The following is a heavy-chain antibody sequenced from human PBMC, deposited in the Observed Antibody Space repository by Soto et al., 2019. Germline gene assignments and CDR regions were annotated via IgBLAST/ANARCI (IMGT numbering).Heavy chain of an antibody. CDR2: IWYDGSNT. CDR1: GFTFSSFG. Sequence: PGGSLRLSCAASGFTFSSFGMHWVRQAPGKGLEWVAAIWYDGSNTYYADSVKGRFTISRDNSKNTLYLQMGSLRAEDMAVYYCARGRLRYFDWPPDYWGQGTLVTVSS. D-gene: IGHD3-9*01. CDR3: ARGRLRYFDWPPDY. V-gene: IGHV3-33*01. J-gene: IGHJ4*02.